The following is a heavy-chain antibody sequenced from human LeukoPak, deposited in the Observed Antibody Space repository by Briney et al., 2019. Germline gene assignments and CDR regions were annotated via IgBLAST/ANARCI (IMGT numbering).Heavy chain of an antibody. V-gene: IGHV4-59*01. Sequence: PSETLSLTCTVSGGSISSYYWSWIRQPPGKGLEWIGYIYYSGSTNYNPSLQSRVTIAVDTSKNQFSLKLSSVTAADTAVYYCARKRYSSGWYFDYWGQGTLVTVSS. CDR3: ARKRYSSGWYFDY. CDR1: GGSISSYY. D-gene: IGHD6-19*01. CDR2: IYYSGST. J-gene: IGHJ4*02.